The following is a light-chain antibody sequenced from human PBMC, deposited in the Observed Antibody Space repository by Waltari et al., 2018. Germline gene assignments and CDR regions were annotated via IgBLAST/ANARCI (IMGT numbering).Light chain of an antibody. Sequence: EIVLTQSPATLSLSPGERATLSCRASQSVSSYLAWYQQKPGQAPRLLIYDTSNRATGLPARFSGSGSGTDFTLTISSLEPEDFAVYYCQQRNYWPLTFGGGTKVEIE. CDR1: QSVSSY. J-gene: IGKJ4*01. V-gene: IGKV3-11*01. CDR2: DTS. CDR3: QQRNYWPLT.